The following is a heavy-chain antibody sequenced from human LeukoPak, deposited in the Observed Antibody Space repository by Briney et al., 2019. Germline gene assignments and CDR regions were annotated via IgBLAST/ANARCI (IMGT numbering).Heavy chain of an antibody. CDR1: GFTFSSYG. CDR3: AKVPYSSGWYGGFDY. Sequence: GGSLRLSCAASGFTFSSYGMHWVRQAPGKGLEWVAVISYDGSNKYYADSVKGRFTISRDNSKNTLYLQMNSLRAEDTAVYYCAKVPYSSGWYGGFDYWGQGTLVTVSS. J-gene: IGHJ4*02. CDR2: ISYDGSNK. V-gene: IGHV3-30*18. D-gene: IGHD6-19*01.